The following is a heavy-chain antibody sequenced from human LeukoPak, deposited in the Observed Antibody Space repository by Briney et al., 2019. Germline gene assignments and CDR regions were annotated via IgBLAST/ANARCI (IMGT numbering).Heavy chain of an antibody. CDR3: ARVVGYSSGWYGGYYGMDV. J-gene: IGHJ6*02. D-gene: IGHD6-19*01. V-gene: IGHV3-21*01. CDR1: GFTFSSYS. CDR2: ISSSSSYI. Sequence: PGGSLRLSCAASGFTFSSYSMNWVRQAPGKGLEWVSSISSSSSYIYYADSVKGRFTISRDNAKNSLYLQMNSLRAEDTAVYYWARVVGYSSGWYGGYYGMDVWGQGTTVTVSS.